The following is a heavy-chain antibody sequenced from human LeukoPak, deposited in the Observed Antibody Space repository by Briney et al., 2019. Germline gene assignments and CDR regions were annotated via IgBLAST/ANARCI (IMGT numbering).Heavy chain of an antibody. V-gene: IGHV3-53*04. Sequence: GGSLRLSCAASGFTVSSNYMSWVRQAPGKGLEGVSVIYSGCSTYYADSVKGRFTISRHNSKNTLYLQMNSLSAEDTAMYYCARYGVGRGWYYAFDIWGQGTMVTVSS. CDR3: ARYGVGRGWYYAFDI. J-gene: IGHJ3*02. CDR2: IYSGCST. CDR1: GFTVSSNY. D-gene: IGHD6-19*01.